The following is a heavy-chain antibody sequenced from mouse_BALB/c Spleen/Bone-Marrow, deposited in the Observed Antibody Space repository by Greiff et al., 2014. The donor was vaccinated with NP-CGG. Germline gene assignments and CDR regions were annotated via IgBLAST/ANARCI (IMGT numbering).Heavy chain of an antibody. J-gene: IGHJ2*01. V-gene: IGHV1-54*01. CDR2: INPGSGGT. D-gene: IGHD3-3*01. CDR3: ARRDGSYFDY. Sequence: VQLQQPGAELVRPGTSVKVSCKASGYAFTNYLIEWVKQRPGQGLEWIGMINPGSGGTNYNEKFKGKATLTADKSSSTAYMQLSSLTSDDSAVYFCARRDGSYFDYWGQGTTLPVSS. CDR1: GYAFTNYL.